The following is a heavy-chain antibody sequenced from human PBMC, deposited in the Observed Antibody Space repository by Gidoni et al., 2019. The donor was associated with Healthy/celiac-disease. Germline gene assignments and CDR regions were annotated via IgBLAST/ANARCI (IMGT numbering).Heavy chain of an antibody. CDR3: ARVGTPGAFDI. D-gene: IGHD7-27*01. Sequence: QVQLVQSGAEVKKPGASVKVSCKASGYTFTSYYLHWVRQAPGKGLEWMGIINPSGGSTSYAQKFQGRVTMTRDTSTSTVYMELSSLRSEDTAVYYCARVGTPGAFDIWGQGTMVTVSS. V-gene: IGHV1-46*01. CDR2: INPSGGST. J-gene: IGHJ3*02. CDR1: GYTFTSYY.